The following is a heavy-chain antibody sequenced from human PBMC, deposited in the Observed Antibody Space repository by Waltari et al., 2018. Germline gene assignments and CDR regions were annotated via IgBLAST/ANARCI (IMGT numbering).Heavy chain of an antibody. V-gene: IGHV3-23*03. D-gene: IGHD5-18*01. CDR2: IYSGGST. CDR1: GFTFSSYA. J-gene: IGHJ4*02. CDR3: AKDGPHSYGYNGY. Sequence: EVQLLESGGGLVQPGGSLRLSCAASGFTFSSYAMSWVRQAPGKGVEWVSVIYSGGSTYYADSVKGRFTISRDNSKNTLYLQMNSLRAEDTAVYYCAKDGPHSYGYNGYWGQGTLVTVSS.